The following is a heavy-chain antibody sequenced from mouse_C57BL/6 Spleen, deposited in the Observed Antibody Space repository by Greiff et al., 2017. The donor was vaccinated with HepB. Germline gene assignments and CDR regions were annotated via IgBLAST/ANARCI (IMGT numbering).Heavy chain of an antibody. D-gene: IGHD1-1*01. CDR3: ARHERSKGYYYGISYYFDY. CDR2: FYPGSGSI. CDR1: GYTFTEYT. Sequence: QVQLKQSGAELVKPGASVKLSCKASGYTFTEYTIHWVKQRSGQGLEWIGWFYPGSGSIKYNEKFKDKATLTADKSSSTVYMELSRLTSEDSAVYFCARHERSKGYYYGISYYFDYWGQGTTLTVSS. V-gene: IGHV1-62-2*01. J-gene: IGHJ2*01.